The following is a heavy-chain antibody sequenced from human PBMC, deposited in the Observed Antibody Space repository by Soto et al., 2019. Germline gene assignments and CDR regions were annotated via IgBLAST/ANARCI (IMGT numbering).Heavy chain of an antibody. V-gene: IGHV4-39*01. CDR3: ESLSGDYDFWSRYWQYNWFDP. D-gene: IGHD3-3*01. Sequence: NPSETLSLTCTVSGGSISSSSYYWGWIRQPAGKGLEWIGSIYYSGSTYYNPSLKSRVTISVDTYKNQFSLKLSSVTAADRAVYYCESLSGDYDFWSRYWQYNWFDPWGQGTLVTVSS. CDR1: GGSISSSSYY. J-gene: IGHJ5*02. CDR2: IYYSGST.